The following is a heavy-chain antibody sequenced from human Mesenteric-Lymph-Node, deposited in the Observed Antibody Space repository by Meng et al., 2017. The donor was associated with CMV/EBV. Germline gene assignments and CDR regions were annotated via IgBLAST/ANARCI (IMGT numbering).Heavy chain of an antibody. D-gene: IGHD2-21*01. CDR1: GFTFSSYA. J-gene: IGHJ6*02. CDR2: ISGSGGST. V-gene: IGHV3-23*01. CDR3: AGGVVVIYYYYYGMDV. Sequence: GESLKISCAASGFTFSSYAMSWVRQAPGKGLEWVSAISGSGGSTYYADSVKGRFTISRDNSKNTLYLQMNSLRAEDTAVYYCAGGVVVIYYYYYGMDVWGQGTTVTVSS.